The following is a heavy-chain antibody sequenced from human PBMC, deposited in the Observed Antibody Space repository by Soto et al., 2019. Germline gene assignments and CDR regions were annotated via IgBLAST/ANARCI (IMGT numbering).Heavy chain of an antibody. J-gene: IGHJ3*02. CDR1: GFTFDDYA. V-gene: IGHV3-9*01. CDR3: AKDPRLGNPDAFDI. Sequence: PAGGSLRLSCAASGFTFDDYAMHWVRQAPGKGLEWVSGISWNSGSIGYADSVKGRFTISRDNAKNSLYLQMNSLRAEDTALYYCAKDPRLGNPDAFDIWGQGTMVTVSS. D-gene: IGHD7-27*01. CDR2: ISWNSGSI.